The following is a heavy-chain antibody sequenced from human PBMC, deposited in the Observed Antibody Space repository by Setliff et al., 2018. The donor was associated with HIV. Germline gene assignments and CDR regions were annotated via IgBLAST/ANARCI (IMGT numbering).Heavy chain of an antibody. V-gene: IGHV4-59*01. J-gene: IGHJ4*02. CDR2: IYYSGST. CDR3: VRELGRLVDY. Sequence: SETLSLTCSVSGGPISSYYWNWIRQAPGKGLEWIGYIYYSGSTNYNPSLKSRVTMSVDTSKSQASLNLNSVTAADSAVYYCVRELGRLVDYWGQGALVTVS. CDR1: GGPISSYY.